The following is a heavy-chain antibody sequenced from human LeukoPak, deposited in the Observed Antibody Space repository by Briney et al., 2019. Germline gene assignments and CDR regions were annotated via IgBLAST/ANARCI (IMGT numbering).Heavy chain of an antibody. CDR3: AIGKLASRRGSWFDP. CDR2: MNPNSGNT. D-gene: IGHD6-6*01. V-gene: IGHV1-8*02. J-gene: IGHJ5*02. CDR1: GYTFINYD. Sequence: ASVKVSCKASGYTFINYDINWVRQATGQGPEWMGWMNPNSGNTGYAQKFQGRVTMTRNTSISTAYMDLSSLTSEDTAVYYCAIGKLASRRGSWFDPWGQGTLVTVSS.